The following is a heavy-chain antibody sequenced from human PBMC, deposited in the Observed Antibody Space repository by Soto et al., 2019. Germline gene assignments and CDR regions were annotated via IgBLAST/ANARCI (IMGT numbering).Heavy chain of an antibody. V-gene: IGHV1-2*02. CDR3: AKGGSSWTEWFDP. Sequence: QVQLVQSGAEVKKPGASVKVSCKASGYPLTAKYLHWVRQAPGQGIEWMGWINPSSGGTKEAQKFRGRVTMTRDTSISAAYMELSRLTSDDTAVYYWAKGGSSWTEWFDPWGQGTLVTVSS. CDR1: GYPLTAKY. D-gene: IGHD6-13*01. CDR2: INPSSGGT. J-gene: IGHJ5*02.